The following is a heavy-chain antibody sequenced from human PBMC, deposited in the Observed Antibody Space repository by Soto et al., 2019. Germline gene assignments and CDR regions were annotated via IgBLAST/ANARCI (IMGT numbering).Heavy chain of an antibody. CDR3: ARTLYGDNVDY. Sequence: ASVKVSCKASGYTFTNYGFSWVRQAPGQGLEWMGWISGYNGNTKYAEKFQGRVTMTTDTSISTAYMELSSLRSEDTAVYYCARTLYGDNVDYWGQGTLVTVSS. CDR2: ISGYNGNT. D-gene: IGHD4-17*01. J-gene: IGHJ4*02. V-gene: IGHV1-18*01. CDR1: GYTFTNYG.